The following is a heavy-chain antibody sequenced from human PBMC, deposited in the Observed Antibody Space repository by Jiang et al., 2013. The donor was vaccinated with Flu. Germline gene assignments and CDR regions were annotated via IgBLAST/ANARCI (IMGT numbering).Heavy chain of an antibody. CDR2: IYWDDDQ. CDR3: ARDFWSDYTYYFDQ. V-gene: IGHV2-5*02. J-gene: IGHJ4*02. Sequence: KPTQTLTLTCTFSGFSLTTSGVGVGWIRQLPGKAPEWLALIYWDDDQRYSPSLKNRLTITKDTSKNQVVLTMTNMDPVDTATYYCARDFWSDYTYYFDQWGQGALVTVSS. D-gene: IGHD3-3*01. CDR1: GFSLTTSGVG.